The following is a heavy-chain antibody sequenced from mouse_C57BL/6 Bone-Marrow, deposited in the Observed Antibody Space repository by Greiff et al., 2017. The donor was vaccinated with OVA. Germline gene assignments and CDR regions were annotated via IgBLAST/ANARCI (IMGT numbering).Heavy chain of an antibody. V-gene: IGHV14-2*01. D-gene: IGHD3-2*02. J-gene: IGHJ4*01. CDR3: AQTAQATGYAMDY. CDR1: GFNIKDYY. Sequence: VQLQQSGAELVKPGASVKLSCTASGFNIKDYYMHWVKQRTEQGLEWIGRIDPEDGETKYAPKFPGKATITADTSSNTAYLQLSSLTSEDTAVYYCAQTAQATGYAMDYWGQGTSVTVSS. CDR2: IDPEDGET.